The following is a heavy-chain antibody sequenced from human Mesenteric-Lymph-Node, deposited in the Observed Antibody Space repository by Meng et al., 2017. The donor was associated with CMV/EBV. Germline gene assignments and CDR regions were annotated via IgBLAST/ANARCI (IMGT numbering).Heavy chain of an antibody. CDR2: ISSSGSTI. CDR3: ASLFLGSGSYPFDY. J-gene: IGHJ4*02. Sequence: GESLKISCAASGFTFSDYYMSWIRQAPGKGLEWVSYISSSGSTIYYADSVKGRFTISRDNAKNSLYLQMNSLRAEDTAVYYCASLFLGSGSYPFDYWGQGTLVTVSS. D-gene: IGHD3-10*01. V-gene: IGHV3-11*04. CDR1: GFTFSDYY.